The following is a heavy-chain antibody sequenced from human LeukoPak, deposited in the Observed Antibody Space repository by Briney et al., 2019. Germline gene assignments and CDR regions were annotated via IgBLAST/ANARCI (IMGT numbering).Heavy chain of an antibody. CDR3: ARLGYDAYYYYYMDV. Sequence: GASVKVSCKASGYTFTSYDINWVRQATGQGLEWMGWMNPNSGNTGYAQKFQGRVTMTRNTSISTAYMELSSLRSEDTAVYYCARLGYDAYYYYYMDVWGKGTTVTVSS. V-gene: IGHV1-8*01. CDR2: MNPNSGNT. D-gene: IGHD5-12*01. CDR1: GYTFTSYD. J-gene: IGHJ6*03.